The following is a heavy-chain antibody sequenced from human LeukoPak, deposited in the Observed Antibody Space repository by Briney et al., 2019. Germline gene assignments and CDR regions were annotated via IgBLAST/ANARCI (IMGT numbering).Heavy chain of an antibody. CDR3: AKTCYYDSSGYYSYYFDY. D-gene: IGHD3-22*01. Sequence: GGSLRLSCAASGFTFSTFAMIWVRQPPGKGLEWVAVISYDGSNKYYADSVKGRFTISRDNSKNTLYLQMNSLRAEDTAVYYCAKTCYYDSSGYYSYYFDYWGQGTLVTVSS. V-gene: IGHV3-30*18. CDR1: GFTFSTFA. CDR2: ISYDGSNK. J-gene: IGHJ4*02.